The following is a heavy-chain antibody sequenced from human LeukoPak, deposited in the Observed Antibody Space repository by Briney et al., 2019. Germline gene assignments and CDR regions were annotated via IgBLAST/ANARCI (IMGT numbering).Heavy chain of an antibody. J-gene: IGHJ5*02. CDR1: GGSFSGYY. D-gene: IGHD3-10*01. V-gene: IGHV4-34*01. CDR2: INHSGST. Sequence: KPSETLSLTCAVYGGSFSGYYWSWIRQPPGKGLEWIGEINHSGSTNYNPSLKSRVTISVDTSKNQFSLKLSSVTAADTAGYYCHGSGSYYNNWFDPWGQGTLVTVSS. CDR3: HGSGSYYNNWFDP.